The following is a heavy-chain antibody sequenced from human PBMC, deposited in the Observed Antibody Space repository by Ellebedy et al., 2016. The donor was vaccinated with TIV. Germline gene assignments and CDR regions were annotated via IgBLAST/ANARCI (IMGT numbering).Heavy chain of an antibody. CDR3: ARQTGATSVNDAFDI. V-gene: IGHV3-7*01. J-gene: IGHJ3*02. CDR2: IKQDVSEK. CDR1: GFTFSGYW. D-gene: IGHD1-26*01. Sequence: PGGSLRLSCAASGFTFSGYWMSWVRQAPGQGLEWVANIKQDVSEKYYVDSVKGRITISRDNAKNSLYLQMNSLRAEDTAVYYCARQTGATSVNDAFDIWGLGTVVTVSS.